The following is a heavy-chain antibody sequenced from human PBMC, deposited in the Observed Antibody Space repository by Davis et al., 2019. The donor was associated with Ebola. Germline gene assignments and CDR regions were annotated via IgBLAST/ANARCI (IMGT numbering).Heavy chain of an antibody. CDR1: GFTFSSYA. Sequence: GESLKISCAASGFTFSSYAMSWVRQAPGKGLEWVSAISGSGGSTYYADSVKGRFTISRDNSKNTLYLQMSSLRAEDTAVYYCVKSEQQLPRPDYGMDVWGQGTTVTVSS. J-gene: IGHJ6*02. D-gene: IGHD6-13*01. CDR3: VKSEQQLPRPDYGMDV. V-gene: IGHV3-23*01. CDR2: ISGSGGST.